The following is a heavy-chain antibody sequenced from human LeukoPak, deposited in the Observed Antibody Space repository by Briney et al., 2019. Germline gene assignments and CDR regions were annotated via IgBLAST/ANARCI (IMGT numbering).Heavy chain of an antibody. J-gene: IGHJ5*02. Sequence: PSETLSLTCTVSGYSISSGYYWGWIRQPPGKGLEWIGSIYHSGSTYYNPSLKSRVTISVDTSKNQFSLKLSSVTAADTAVYYCARADPNWFDPWGQGTLVTVSS. V-gene: IGHV4-38-2*02. CDR1: GYSISSGYY. CDR3: ARADPNWFDP. CDR2: IYHSGST.